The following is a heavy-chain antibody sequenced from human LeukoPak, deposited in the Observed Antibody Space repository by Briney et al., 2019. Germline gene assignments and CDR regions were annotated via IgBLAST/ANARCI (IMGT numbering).Heavy chain of an antibody. V-gene: IGHV1-69*05. CDR2: IIPIFGTA. CDR1: GGTFSSYA. J-gene: IGHJ6*03. CDR3: ARGTRYYYYMDV. Sequence: SVKVSCKASGGTFSSYAISWVRQAPGQGLEWMGGIIPIFGTANYAQKFQGRVTITTDESTSTAYMELSSLRSEDTAVYYCARGTRYYYYMDVWGKGTTVTVSS.